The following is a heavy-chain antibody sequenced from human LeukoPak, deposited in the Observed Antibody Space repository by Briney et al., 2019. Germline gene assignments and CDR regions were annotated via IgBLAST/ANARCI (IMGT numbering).Heavy chain of an antibody. Sequence: SGGSLRLSCAASGFTVSGNFMTWVRQAPGKGQEWVSVIYNDGGTYYADSARGRFIISRDNSKNRLYLQMNSLRAEDTAVYYCAATRYDFWSGYPYWGQGALVTVSS. CDR2: IYNDGGT. CDR1: GFTVSGNF. D-gene: IGHD3-3*01. V-gene: IGHV3-66*02. CDR3: AATRYDFWSGYPY. J-gene: IGHJ4*02.